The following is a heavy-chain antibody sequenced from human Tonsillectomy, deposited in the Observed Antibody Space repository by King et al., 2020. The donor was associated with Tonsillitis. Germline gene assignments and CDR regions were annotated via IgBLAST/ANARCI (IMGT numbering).Heavy chain of an antibody. CDR3: AKEEVGFDY. J-gene: IGHJ4*02. V-gene: IGHV3-30*18. CDR1: GFTFSSYG. Sequence: VQLVESGGGVVQPGKSLRLSCAASGFTFSSYGMHWVRQAPGKGLEWVAVIAYDGTYKYYADSVKGRFTISRDNSKNTLYLQMNSLRAEDTALYYCAKEEVGFDYWGQGTLVTVSS. CDR2: IAYDGTYK.